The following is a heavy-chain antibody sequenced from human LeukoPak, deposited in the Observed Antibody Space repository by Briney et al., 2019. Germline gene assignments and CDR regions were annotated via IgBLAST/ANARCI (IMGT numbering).Heavy chain of an antibody. Sequence: PGGSLRLSCAASGFTFDNYAMHWVRQAPGKGLKWVSGISWNSGYIGYADSVKGRFSISRDNAKNSLYLQMNSLRAEDTALYYCAKDRRSSWTGGYFDYWGQGTLATVSS. CDR3: AKDRRSSWTGGYFDY. J-gene: IGHJ4*02. CDR1: GFTFDNYA. V-gene: IGHV3-9*01. D-gene: IGHD6-13*01. CDR2: ISWNSGYI.